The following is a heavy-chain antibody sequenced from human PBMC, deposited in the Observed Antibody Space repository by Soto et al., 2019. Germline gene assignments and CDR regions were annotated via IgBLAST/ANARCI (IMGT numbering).Heavy chain of an antibody. CDR3: ARRVEYNWNYRGIDY. Sequence: ASVKVSCKASGDTFTSCAISWVRQAPVQVLEWIGWISAYNGNTNYAQKLQGRVTMTTDTSTSTAYMGLRSLRSDETAVYYCARRVEYNWNYRGIDYWGQGTLDTVST. J-gene: IGHJ4*02. D-gene: IGHD1-7*01. V-gene: IGHV1-18*04. CDR2: ISAYNGNT. CDR1: GDTFTSCA.